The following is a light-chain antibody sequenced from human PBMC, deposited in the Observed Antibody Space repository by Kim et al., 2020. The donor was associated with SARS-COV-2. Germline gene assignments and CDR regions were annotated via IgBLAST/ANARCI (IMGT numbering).Light chain of an antibody. J-gene: IGKJ1*01. CDR2: DAS. Sequence: LSASVGDRVTITCRDSQSITNWLAWYQQKPGKAPELLIYDASSLESGVPSRFSGSGSGTEFTLTISSLQPDDFATYYCQQYKTYSFGQGTKVDIK. CDR1: QSITNW. V-gene: IGKV1-5*01. CDR3: QQYKTYS.